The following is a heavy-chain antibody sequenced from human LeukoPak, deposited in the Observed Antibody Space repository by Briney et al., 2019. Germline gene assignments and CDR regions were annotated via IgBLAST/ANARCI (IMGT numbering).Heavy chain of an antibody. Sequence: GGSLRLSCAASGFTFSDHYMSWIRQAPGKGLEWVSYISQSSSYKYYADSVEGRFTISRDNAKNPLYLQMNSLRAEDTAVYYCARGHYGLDVWGQGTTVTVSS. CDR3: ARGHYGLDV. J-gene: IGHJ6*02. V-gene: IGHV3-11*06. CDR1: GFTFSDHY. CDR2: ISQSSSYK.